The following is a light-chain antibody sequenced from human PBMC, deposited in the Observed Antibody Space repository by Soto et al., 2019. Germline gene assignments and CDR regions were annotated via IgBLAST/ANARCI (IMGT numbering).Light chain of an antibody. Sequence: QSVLTQSPSVSAAPGQKVTISCSGGSSNIGSNHVSWYQQVPGTAPKLLIFENSKRPSGIPDRFSGSKSGTSATLGITGLQNGDEADYYCGTWDSSLSAAVFGGGTQLTVL. J-gene: IGLJ7*01. CDR1: SSNIGSNH. CDR2: ENS. V-gene: IGLV1-51*02. CDR3: GTWDSSLSAAV.